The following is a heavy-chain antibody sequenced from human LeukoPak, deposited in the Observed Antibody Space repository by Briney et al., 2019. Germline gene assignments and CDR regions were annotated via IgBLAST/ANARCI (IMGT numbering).Heavy chain of an antibody. D-gene: IGHD3-10*02. V-gene: IGHV1-2*02. J-gene: IGHJ6*02. Sequence: ASVKVSCKASGYTFTGYYMHWVRQAPGQGLEWMGWINPNSGGTNYAQKFQGRVTMTRDTSISTAYMELSRLRSDDTAVYYCARVRVYYVPRGMDVWGQGTTVTVSS. CDR1: GYTFTGYY. CDR2: INPNSGGT. CDR3: ARVRVYYVPRGMDV.